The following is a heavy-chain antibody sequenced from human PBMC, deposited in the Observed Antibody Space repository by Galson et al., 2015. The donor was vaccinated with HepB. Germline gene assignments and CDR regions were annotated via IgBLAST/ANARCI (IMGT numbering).Heavy chain of an antibody. V-gene: IGHV3-23*01. CDR2: ISGSGGST. CDR3: AKSPSGGCSPFDP. CDR1: GFTFSSYA. J-gene: IGHJ5*02. D-gene: IGHD6-19*01. Sequence: SLRLSCAASGFTFSSYAMSWVRQAPGKGLEWVSAISGSGGSTYYADSVKGRFTISRDNSKTTLYLQMNSLRDEDTAVYYCAKSPSGGCSPFDPWGQGTLVTVS.